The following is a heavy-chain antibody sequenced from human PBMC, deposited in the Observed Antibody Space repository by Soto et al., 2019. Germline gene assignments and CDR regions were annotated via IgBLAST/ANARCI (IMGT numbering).Heavy chain of an antibody. Sequence: LRLSCAASVFPLSNYWMTWVRQAPGKGLEWVANINKDGSQKNYVDSVKGRFTIARDNGQNSLSLQINSLRVEDTAVYYCVRELGLAYWGQGALVTVSS. CDR3: VRELGLAY. CDR1: VFPLSNYW. J-gene: IGHJ4*02. CDR2: INKDGSQK. D-gene: IGHD7-27*01. V-gene: IGHV3-7*03.